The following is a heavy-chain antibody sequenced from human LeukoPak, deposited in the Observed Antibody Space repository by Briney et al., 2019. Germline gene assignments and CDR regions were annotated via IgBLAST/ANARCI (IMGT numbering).Heavy chain of an antibody. Sequence: PGGSLRLSCVASGFTFGTYWMHWVRQGPEKGLVWVAGITNDGTTGYADSVKGRFTISRDSAKSTVYLQTNSLSSEDTAVYYCGRERNFYYMDVWGKGTTVTVSS. V-gene: IGHV3-74*01. CDR3: GRERNFYYMDV. CDR2: ITNDGTT. J-gene: IGHJ6*03. CDR1: GFTFGTYW.